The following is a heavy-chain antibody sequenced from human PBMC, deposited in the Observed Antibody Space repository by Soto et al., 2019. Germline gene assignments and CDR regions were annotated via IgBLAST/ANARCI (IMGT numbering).Heavy chain of an antibody. CDR1: GFTFSSYG. D-gene: IGHD3-22*01. CDR3: VKGEYHYDGSAYYPFDY. Sequence: PGGSLRLSCAASGFTFSSYGMHWVRQVPGKGLERVSAICGNGGNTYYADSVKGRFTISRDNSKNTLYLQMSSLRAEDTAVYYCVKGEYHYDGSAYYPFDYWGQGRMVTVSS. V-gene: IGHV3-64D*06. CDR2: ICGNGGNT. J-gene: IGHJ4*02.